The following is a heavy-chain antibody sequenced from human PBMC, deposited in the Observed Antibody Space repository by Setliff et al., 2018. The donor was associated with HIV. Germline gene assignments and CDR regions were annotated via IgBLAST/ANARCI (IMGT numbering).Heavy chain of an antibody. V-gene: IGHV1-2*02. CDR2: INPDSGGT. D-gene: IGHD6-13*01. J-gene: IGHJ5*02. CDR3: ATDLGSHALDP. Sequence: ASVKVSCKHPGDTLSDYYIHWVRQAPGQGLEWMGWINPDSGGTNYAQKFQGRVTMTRDTSLNTDYMEVRSLRSDDTAVYYCATDLGSHALDPWGQGTLVTVSS. CDR1: GDTLSDYY.